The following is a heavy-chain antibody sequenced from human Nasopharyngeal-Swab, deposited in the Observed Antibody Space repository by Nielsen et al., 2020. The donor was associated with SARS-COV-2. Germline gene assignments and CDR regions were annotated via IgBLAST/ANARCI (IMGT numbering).Heavy chain of an antibody. J-gene: IGHJ6*03. V-gene: IGHV6-1*01. D-gene: IGHD4-17*01. CDR2: TYYRSKWYN. CDR3: ARARGAYGDYYYYYYTDV. Sequence: QTPSLTSAISGDSVSSSSAAGNWIRQAPSRGLEWLGRTYYRSKWYNDYAVSVKSRITINPDTSKNQFSLHLNSVTPEDTAVYYCARARGAYGDYYYYYYTDVWGKGTTVTVSS. CDR1: GDSVSSSSAA.